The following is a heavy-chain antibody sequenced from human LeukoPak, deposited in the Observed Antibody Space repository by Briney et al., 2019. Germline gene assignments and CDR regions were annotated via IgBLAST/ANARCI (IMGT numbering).Heavy chain of an antibody. CDR3: ARDYVDDIPMIKDY. V-gene: IGHV1-46*01. J-gene: IGHJ4*02. Sequence: ASVKVSCKASGYTFTSYDINWVRQATGQGLEWMGKINLSGGSTTYAQKFQGRVTMTRDTSTSTVYMGLSSLRSEDTAVYYCARDYVDDIPMIKDYWGQGTLVTVSS. CDR1: GYTFTSYD. D-gene: IGHD2-8*01. CDR2: INLSGGST.